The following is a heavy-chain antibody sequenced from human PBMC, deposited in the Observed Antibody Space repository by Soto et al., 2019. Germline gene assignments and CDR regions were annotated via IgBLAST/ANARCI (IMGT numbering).Heavy chain of an antibody. CDR3: AKEYGSTWIDH. Sequence: QVELVESGGGVVQPGRSLRLSCAASGFTFSTYGMHWVRQAPGKGLEWVAAMSYDGTKEYYVDSVKGRFTISRDNSRNTLFLQLNCLRAEDTAVYYCAKEYGSTWIDHWGQGTLVTVSS. J-gene: IGHJ4*02. CDR1: GFTFSTYG. V-gene: IGHV3-30*18. D-gene: IGHD6-13*01. CDR2: MSYDGTKE.